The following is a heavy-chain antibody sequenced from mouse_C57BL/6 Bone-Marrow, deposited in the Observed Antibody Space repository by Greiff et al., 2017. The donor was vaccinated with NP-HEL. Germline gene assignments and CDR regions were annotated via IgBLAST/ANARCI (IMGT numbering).Heavy chain of an antibody. V-gene: IGHV2-9-1*01. D-gene: IGHD2-3*01. CDR3: ARNGDGYSTSYFDY. CDR2: IWTGGGT. CDR1: GFSLTSYA. Sequence: VKLVESGPGLVAPSQSLSITCTVSGFSLTSYAISWVRQPPGKGLEWLGVIWTGGGTNYNSALKSRLSISKDNSKSQVFLKMNSLQTDDTARYYCARNGDGYSTSYFDYWGQGTTLTVSS. J-gene: IGHJ2*01.